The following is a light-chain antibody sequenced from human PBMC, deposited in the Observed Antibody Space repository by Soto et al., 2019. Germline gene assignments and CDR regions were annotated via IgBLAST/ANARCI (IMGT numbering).Light chain of an antibody. V-gene: IGKV1-9*01. J-gene: IGKJ5*01. CDR1: QGISSY. CDR3: QQYNTYST. CDR2: AAS. Sequence: DIQFTQSPSFLSASVGDRVTITCRASQGISSYLAWYQQKPGKAPKLLIYAASTLQSGVPSRFSGSGSGTEFTLTISSLQPEDFATYYCQQYNTYSTFGQGTRLEIK.